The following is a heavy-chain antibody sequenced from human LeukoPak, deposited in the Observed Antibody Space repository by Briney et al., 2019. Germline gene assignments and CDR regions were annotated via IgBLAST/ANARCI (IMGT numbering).Heavy chain of an antibody. J-gene: IGHJ4*02. CDR1: GFTVSSNY. CDR3: TTFDILTGYFDY. V-gene: IGHV3-53*01. D-gene: IGHD3-9*01. CDR2: IYSGGST. Sequence: GGSLRLSCAASGFTVSSNYMSWVRQAPGKGLEWVSVIYSGGSTYYADSVKGRFTISRDNSKNTLYLQMNSLKTEDTAVYYCTTFDILTGYFDYWGQGTLVTVSS.